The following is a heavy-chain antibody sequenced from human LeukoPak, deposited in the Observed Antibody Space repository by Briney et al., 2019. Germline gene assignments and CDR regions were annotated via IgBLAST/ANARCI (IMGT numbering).Heavy chain of an antibody. D-gene: IGHD6-25*01. CDR1: GFTFSNYN. CDR3: ARIAASGTEYDPFDY. Sequence: GGSLRLSCVASGFTFSNYNINWVRQAPGKGLEWVSSISSRSSYIYYADSVKGRFTISRDNAKNSLYLQMNSLRAEDTAVYYCARIAASGTEYDPFDYWGQGTLVTVSS. CDR2: ISSRSSYI. J-gene: IGHJ4*02. V-gene: IGHV3-21*01.